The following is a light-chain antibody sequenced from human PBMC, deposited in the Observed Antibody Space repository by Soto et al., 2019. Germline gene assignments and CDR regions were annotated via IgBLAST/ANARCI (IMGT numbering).Light chain of an antibody. CDR2: AAS. Sequence: IQLTQSPCFLSAPFVERVTVTCRASQGIGSYLAWYQQKPGKAPRLLIYAASTLQSGVPSRFSGSGSDTEFTLTISSLQPEDFATYYCQQLNNYPLTFGGGTKVDIK. V-gene: IGKV1-9*01. CDR3: QQLNNYPLT. CDR1: QGIGSY. J-gene: IGKJ4*01.